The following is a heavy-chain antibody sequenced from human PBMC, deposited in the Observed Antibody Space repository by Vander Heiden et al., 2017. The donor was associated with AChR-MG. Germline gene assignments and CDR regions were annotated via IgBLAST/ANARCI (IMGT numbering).Heavy chain of an antibody. V-gene: IGHV3-21*01. CDR3: ASAPGWWLELLSDYYYYGMDV. J-gene: IGHJ6*02. CDR1: GFTFSRYS. CDR2: ISSSISYI. D-gene: IGHD1-7*01. Sequence: EVQLVESGGGLVKPGVSLRLSCAASGFTFSRYSMNWVGQGPGKGLEWCSSISSSISYISYADSVKGRFTISRDNAKNSLYLQINSLRAEDTAVYYCASAPGWWLELLSDYYYYGMDVWGQGTTVTVSS.